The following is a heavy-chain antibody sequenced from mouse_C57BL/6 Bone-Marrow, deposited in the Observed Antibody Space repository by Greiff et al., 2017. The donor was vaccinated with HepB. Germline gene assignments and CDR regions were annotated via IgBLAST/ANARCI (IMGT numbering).Heavy chain of an antibody. CDR3: APFITTVLDY. CDR2: IDPSDSYT. D-gene: IGHD1-1*01. J-gene: IGHJ2*01. CDR1: GYTFTSYW. Sequence: VQLQQPGAELVRPGTSVKLSCKASGYTFTSYWMHWVKQRPGQGLEWIGVIDPSDSYTNYNQKFKGKATLTVDTSSSTAYMQLSSLTSEDSAVYYCAPFITTVLDYWGQGTTLTVSS. V-gene: IGHV1-59*01.